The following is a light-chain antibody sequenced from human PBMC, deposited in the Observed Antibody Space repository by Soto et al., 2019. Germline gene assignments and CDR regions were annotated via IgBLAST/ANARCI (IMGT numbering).Light chain of an antibody. J-gene: IGLJ1*01. V-gene: IGLV2-18*02. CDR1: SSDVGTHNH. Sequence: QSALTQPPSVSGSPGQSVTISCSGTSSDVGTHNHVSWYQQAPGTAPKVMIYEVSSRPSGVPDRFSGSKSGNTASLTISGLQPEDEADYYCYSFTTSNTYVFVTGTKVTVL. CDR2: EVS. CDR3: YSFTTSNTYV.